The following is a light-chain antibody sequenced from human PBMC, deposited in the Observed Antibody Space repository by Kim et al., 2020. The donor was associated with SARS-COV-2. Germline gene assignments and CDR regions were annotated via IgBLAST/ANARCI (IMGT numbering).Light chain of an antibody. CDR3: QQLNSYPLT. CDR1: QGISSY. CDR2: AAS. J-gene: IGKJ4*01. V-gene: IGKV1-9*01. Sequence: ASVGDRVTITCRASQGISSYLAWYQQKPGKAPKLLIYAASTLQSGVPSRFGGSGSGTEFTLTISSLQPEDFATYYCQQLNSYPLTFGGGTKVDIK.